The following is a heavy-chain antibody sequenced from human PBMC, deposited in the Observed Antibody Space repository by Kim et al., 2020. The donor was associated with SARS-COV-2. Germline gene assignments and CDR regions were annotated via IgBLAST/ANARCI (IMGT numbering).Heavy chain of an antibody. D-gene: IGHD3-10*01. V-gene: IGHV1-69*01. CDR3: ARNTYYYGSGSYYFDY. Sequence: QKFQDRVTVTADESTSTAYMELSSLRSEDTAVYYCARNTYYYGSGSYYFDYWGQGTLVTVSS. J-gene: IGHJ4*02.